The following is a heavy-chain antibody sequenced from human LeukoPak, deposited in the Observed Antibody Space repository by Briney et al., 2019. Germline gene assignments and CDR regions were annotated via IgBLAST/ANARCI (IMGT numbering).Heavy chain of an antibody. CDR1: GYSFNNYW. CDR2: IYPGDSET. Sequence: GESLKISCKGSGYSFNNYWVGWARQMPGKGLEWMGIIYPGDSETRYSPSFQGQVTISADKSISTAYLQWSSLKASDTAMYYCARRWMAYSFDIWGQGTMVTVFS. J-gene: IGHJ3*02. CDR3: ARRWMAYSFDI. D-gene: IGHD5-24*01. V-gene: IGHV5-51*01.